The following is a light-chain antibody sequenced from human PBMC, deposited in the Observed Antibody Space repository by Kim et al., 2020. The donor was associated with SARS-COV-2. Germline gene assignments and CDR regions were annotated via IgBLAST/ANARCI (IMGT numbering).Light chain of an antibody. CDR3: QSADSSGTWV. V-gene: IGLV3-25*03. J-gene: IGLJ3*02. CDR1: ALAKQY. Sequence: SYELTQPPSVSVSPGQTARITCSGDALAKQYAYWYQQKPGQAPVVVIYKDSERPSGIPERFSGSSSGTTVTLTISGVQAEDEADYYCQSADSSGTWVFGG. CDR2: KDS.